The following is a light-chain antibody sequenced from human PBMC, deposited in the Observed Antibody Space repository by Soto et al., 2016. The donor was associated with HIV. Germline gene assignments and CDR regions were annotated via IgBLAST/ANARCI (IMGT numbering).Light chain of an antibody. CDR3: YCAADNNVV. J-gene: IGLJ2*01. CDR1: ILAKKF. CDR2: KT. Sequence: SYELTQPSSVSVSPGQTVKITCSGDILAKKFCSVVPAEARPGPLYWLFIKTFYRPSGIPERFSGSNSGTTVTLTISGAHVDDEADYYCYCAADNNVVFGGGTKLTVL. V-gene: IGLV3-27*01.